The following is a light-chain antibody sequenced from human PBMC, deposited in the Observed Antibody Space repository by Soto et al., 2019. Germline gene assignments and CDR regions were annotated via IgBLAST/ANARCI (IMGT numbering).Light chain of an antibody. CDR3: LQDYDFPYT. CDR2: AAS. J-gene: IGKJ2*01. CDR1: QDIRVD. V-gene: IGKV1-6*01. Sequence: AIPMTQSPPSLSASVGDRVIITCRASQDIRVDVGWLQQRPGHAPNLLIYAASTLHTGVPSTFTCSGSGTDFTLTNNDLQPEDVATYFCLQDYDFPYTFGQGTKLEI.